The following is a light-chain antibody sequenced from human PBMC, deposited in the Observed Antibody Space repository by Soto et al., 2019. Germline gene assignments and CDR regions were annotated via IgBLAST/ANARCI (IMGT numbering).Light chain of an antibody. Sequence: QSVLTQPPSASGSPGQSVTISCTGSSSDVGGYNFVSWYQQHPGKAPKLMIYEVSERPSGVPDRFSGSKSGNTASLTVSGLQADDEADYYCSSYAGTNILVVFGRGTKLTVL. CDR2: EVS. V-gene: IGLV2-8*01. J-gene: IGLJ2*01. CDR3: SSYAGTNILVV. CDR1: SSDVGGYNF.